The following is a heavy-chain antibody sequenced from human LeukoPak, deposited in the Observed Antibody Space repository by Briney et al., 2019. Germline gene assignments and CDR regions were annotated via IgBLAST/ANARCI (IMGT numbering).Heavy chain of an antibody. Sequence: SETLSLTCAVYGGSFSGYYWSWIRQPPGKGLEWIGEINHSGSTNYNPSLKSRVTISVDTSKNQFSLKLSSVTAADTAVYYCARHGANRQQLIMAFDIWGQGTMVTVSS. V-gene: IGHV4-34*01. CDR2: INHSGST. CDR3: ARHGANRQQLIMAFDI. D-gene: IGHD6-13*01. CDR1: GGSFSGYY. J-gene: IGHJ3*02.